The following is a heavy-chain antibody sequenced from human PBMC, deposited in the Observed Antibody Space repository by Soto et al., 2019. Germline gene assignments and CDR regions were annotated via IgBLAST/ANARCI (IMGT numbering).Heavy chain of an antibody. D-gene: IGHD3-16*01. J-gene: IGHJ4*02. CDR2: INWKSDI. CDR1: GFTFDDNA. CDR3: AISQGRGGRTTFIY. Sequence: LRLSCAVSGFTFDDNAMHWVRQAPEKGLEWVSGINWKSDIGYADSVKGRFTISRDNAENSLYLQMNSLRAEDTALYYCAISQGRGGRTTFIYWGQGTQVTVSS. V-gene: IGHV3-9*01.